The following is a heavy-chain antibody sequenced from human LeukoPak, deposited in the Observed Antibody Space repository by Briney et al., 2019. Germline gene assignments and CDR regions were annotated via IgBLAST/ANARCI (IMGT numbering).Heavy chain of an antibody. CDR2: IYAGASGTT. CDR1: GFTVSGNY. Sequence: PGGSLRLSCAVSGFTVSGNYMGWVRQAPGKGLQWVSVIYAGASGTTYYAGPVKGGFTISRDNSKNTVYLQMNSLRAEDTAVYYCAGDGYESNGYVDYWGQGTLVTVSS. D-gene: IGHD3-22*01. J-gene: IGHJ4*02. CDR3: AGDGYESNGYVDY. V-gene: IGHV3-66*01.